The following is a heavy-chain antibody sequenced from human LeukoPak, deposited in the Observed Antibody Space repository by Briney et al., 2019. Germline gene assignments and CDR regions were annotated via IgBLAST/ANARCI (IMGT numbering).Heavy chain of an antibody. V-gene: IGHV4-39*07. D-gene: IGHD6-6*01. CDR2: INHSGST. J-gene: IGHJ6*03. CDR3: ARGRGIAARLLGMSYMDV. CDR1: GGSISSGSYY. Sequence: PSETLSLTCTVSGGSISSGSYYWSWIRQPPGKGLEWIGEINHSGSTNYNPSLKSRVTISVDTSKNQFSLKLSSVTAADTAVYYCARGRGIAARLLGMSYMDVWGKGTTVTVSS.